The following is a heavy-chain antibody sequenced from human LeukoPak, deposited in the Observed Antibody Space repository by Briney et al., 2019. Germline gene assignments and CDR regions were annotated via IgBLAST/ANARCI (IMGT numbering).Heavy chain of an antibody. J-gene: IGHJ4*02. CDR2: INIDGSST. Sequence: GGSLRLSCAASGFTFSSYWMHWVRQAPGKGLVWVSRINIDGSSTSYADSVKGRFPILRHNAKNTVYLQMNSLRVEDTAVYYCAKSAGYSSGFDYWGQGTLVTVSS. V-gene: IGHV3-74*01. CDR3: AKSAGYSSGFDY. CDR1: GFTFSSYW. D-gene: IGHD6-19*01.